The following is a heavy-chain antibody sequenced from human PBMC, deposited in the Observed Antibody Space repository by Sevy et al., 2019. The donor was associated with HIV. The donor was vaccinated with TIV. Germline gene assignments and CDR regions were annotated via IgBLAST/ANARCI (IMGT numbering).Heavy chain of an antibody. CDR1: GFSFSSYG. J-gene: IGHJ6*02. Sequence: GGSLRLSCAASGFSFSSYGMHWVRQAPGKGLESVAFIRYDGSNKYYADSVKGRFTISRDNSKNTLYLQMNSLRAEDTAVYYCAKDKGAYNWNYVDYYYGMDVWGQGTTVTVSS. CDR3: AKDKGAYNWNYVDYYYGMDV. V-gene: IGHV3-30*02. D-gene: IGHD1-7*01. CDR2: IRYDGSNK.